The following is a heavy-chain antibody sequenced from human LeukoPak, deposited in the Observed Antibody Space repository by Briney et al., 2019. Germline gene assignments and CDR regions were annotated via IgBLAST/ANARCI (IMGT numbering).Heavy chain of an antibody. J-gene: IGHJ4*02. Sequence: PGGSLRLSCAATGLTVSSNFMSWVRQAPGKGLEWVSVIYGGGSTYYADSVKGRFTISRDTPKNTLYLQMNGLRVEDTAVYYCASWPGGWYGEDSWGQGTLVTVSS. CDR2: IYGGGST. CDR3: ASWPGGWYGEDS. V-gene: IGHV3-53*01. CDR1: GLTVSSNF. D-gene: IGHD6-19*01.